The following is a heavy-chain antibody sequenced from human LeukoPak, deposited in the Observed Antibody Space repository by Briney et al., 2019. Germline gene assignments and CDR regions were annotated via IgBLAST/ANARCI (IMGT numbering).Heavy chain of an antibody. CDR2: INPSGGST. J-gene: IGHJ6*02. D-gene: IGHD6-13*01. CDR3: ARGDSSWYHYYYYYGMDV. V-gene: IGHV1-46*01. Sequence: ASVKVSCEASGYTFTSYYMHWVRQAPGQGLEWMGIINPSGGSTSYAQKFQGRVTMTRDTSTSTVYMELSSLRSEDTAVYYCARGDSSWYHYYYYYGMDVWGQGTTVTVSS. CDR1: GYTFTSYY.